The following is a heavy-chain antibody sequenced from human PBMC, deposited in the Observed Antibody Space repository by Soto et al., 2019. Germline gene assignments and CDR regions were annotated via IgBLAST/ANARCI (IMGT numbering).Heavy chain of an antibody. CDR2: ISWNSGSI. CDR1: GFTFDDYA. Sequence: GGSLRLSCAASGFTFDDYAMHWVRQAPGKGLEWVSGISWNSGSIGYADSVKGRFTISRDNAKNSLYLQMNSLRAEDTALYYCAKGAPPRIAAAGTYLDYWGQGTLVTVSS. J-gene: IGHJ4*02. V-gene: IGHV3-9*01. CDR3: AKGAPPRIAAAGTYLDY. D-gene: IGHD6-13*01.